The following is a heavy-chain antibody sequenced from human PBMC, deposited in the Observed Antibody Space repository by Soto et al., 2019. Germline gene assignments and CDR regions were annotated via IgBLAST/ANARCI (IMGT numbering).Heavy chain of an antibody. D-gene: IGHD6-19*01. CDR3: ATAVSSGWLYTFDY. V-gene: IGHV1-24*01. J-gene: IGHJ4*02. CDR2: FDPEDGET. Sequence: EASVKVSCKVSGYTLTELSMHWVRQAPGKGLEWMGGFDPEDGETIYAQKFQGRVTMTEDTSTDTAYMELSSLRSEDTAVYYCATAVSSGWLYTFDYWGQGTLVTVSS. CDR1: GYTLTELS.